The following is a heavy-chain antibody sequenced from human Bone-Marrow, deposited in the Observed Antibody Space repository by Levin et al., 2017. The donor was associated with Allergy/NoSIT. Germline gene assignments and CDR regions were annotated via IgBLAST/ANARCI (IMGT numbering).Heavy chain of an antibody. CDR2: ISGSGGNT. CDR1: GFIFRNYA. Sequence: GGSLRLSCAASGFIFRNYAMNWVRQAPGKGLEWVSQISGSGGNTHYADSVKGRFTISRDNAKNTLYLQMNSLRVEDTAVYYCAGYDTSAYHSPFDYWGQGTLVTVSS. D-gene: IGHD3-22*01. V-gene: IGHV3-23*01. J-gene: IGHJ4*02. CDR3: AGYDTSAYHSPFDY.